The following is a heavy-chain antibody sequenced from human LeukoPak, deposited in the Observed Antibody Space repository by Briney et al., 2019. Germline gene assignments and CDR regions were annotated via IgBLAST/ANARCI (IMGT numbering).Heavy chain of an antibody. V-gene: IGHV3-48*01. CDR2: ITDDSKTM. J-gene: IGHJ4*02. CDR3: ARDPERSPIDY. Sequence: GGSLRLSCVASGFTFDTYSMNWIRQAPGKGLEWTSYITDDSKTMYYADSVKGRFTISRDNAKNSLYLQMNSLRAEDTAVYYCARDPERSPIDYWGQGTLVTVSS. CDR1: GFTFDTYS. D-gene: IGHD1-14*01.